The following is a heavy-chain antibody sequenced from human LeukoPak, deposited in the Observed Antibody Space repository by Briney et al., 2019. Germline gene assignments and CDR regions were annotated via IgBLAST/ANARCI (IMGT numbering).Heavy chain of an antibody. J-gene: IGHJ4*02. Sequence: ASVKVSCKASGYTFTSYGISWVRQAPGQGLEWMGWINTETGTPSYAQGFTERFVFSLDTSVTTAYLQINHLNTEDTAVFYCTLGADHWGQGSLVVVSS. V-gene: IGHV7-4-1*02. CDR2: INTETGTP. CDR1: GYTFTSYG. D-gene: IGHD1-26*01. CDR3: TLGADH.